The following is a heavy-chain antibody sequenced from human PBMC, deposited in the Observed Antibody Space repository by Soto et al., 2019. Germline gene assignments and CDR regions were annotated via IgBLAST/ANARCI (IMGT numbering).Heavy chain of an antibody. CDR3: AKNLGPVHGRKEHPYS. D-gene: IGHD1-26*01. J-gene: IGHJ4*02. CDR2: ISGNSANT. CDR1: GFTFNTYV. V-gene: IGHV3-23*01. Sequence: VGSLRLSCAASGFTFNTYVMSWVRQAPGKGLEWVSEISGNSANTYYADSVKGRFTISRDNSKNTLYLQKNSLRADDTAGYYRAKNLGPVHGRKEHPYSWGQGAVVAV.